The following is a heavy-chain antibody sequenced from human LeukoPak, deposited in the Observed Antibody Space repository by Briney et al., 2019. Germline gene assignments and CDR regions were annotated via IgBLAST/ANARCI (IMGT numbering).Heavy chain of an antibody. CDR1: GGTFSSYA. CDR2: IIPIFGTA. Sequence: SVKVSCKASGGTFSSYAISWVRQAPGQGLEWMGGIIPIFGTASYAQKFQGRVTITTDESTSTAYMELSSLRSEDTAVYYCASGYYDSSGSPYFQHWGQGTLVTVSS. CDR3: ASGYYDSSGSPYFQH. D-gene: IGHD3-22*01. J-gene: IGHJ1*01. V-gene: IGHV1-69*05.